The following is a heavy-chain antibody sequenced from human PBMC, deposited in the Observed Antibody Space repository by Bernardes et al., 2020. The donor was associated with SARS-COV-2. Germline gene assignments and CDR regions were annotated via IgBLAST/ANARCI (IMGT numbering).Heavy chain of an antibody. J-gene: IGHJ4*02. CDR1: GFTFSSYG. D-gene: IGHD3-16*02. V-gene: IGHV3-33*01. CDR2: IWYDGSNK. Sequence: GSLSLSCAASGFTFSSYGMHWVRQAPGKGLEWVAVIWYDGSNKYYADSVKGRFTISRDNSKNTLYLQMNSLRAEDTAVYYCARDLRLGELSLVDYWGQGTLVTVSS. CDR3: ARDLRLGELSLVDY.